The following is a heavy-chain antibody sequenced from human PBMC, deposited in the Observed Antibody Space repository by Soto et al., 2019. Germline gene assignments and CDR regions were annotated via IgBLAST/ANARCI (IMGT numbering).Heavy chain of an antibody. CDR1: GGSISGYY. CDR3: AREKSTDLAIDY. V-gene: IGHV4-4*07. Sequence: SETLSLTCTVSGGSISGYYWSWIRQPAGKGLEWIGRIFTTVSKNYNPSLKSRLTMSVDTSNNQFSLKLNSVTAADTAVYYCAREKSTDLAIDYWGQGTLVTVSS. D-gene: IGHD2-2*01. J-gene: IGHJ4*02. CDR2: IFTTVSK.